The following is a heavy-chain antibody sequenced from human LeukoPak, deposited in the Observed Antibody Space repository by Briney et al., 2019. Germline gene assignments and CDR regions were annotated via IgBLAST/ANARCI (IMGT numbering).Heavy chain of an antibody. Sequence: PSQTLSLTCTVSGGSISSGDYYWSWIRQPPGKGLEWIGYIYYSGSTYYNPSLKSRVTISVDTSKNQFSLKLSSVTAADTAVYYCARVYYDFWSGYSARHFDLWGRGTLVTVPS. D-gene: IGHD3-3*01. CDR1: GGSISSGDYY. CDR2: IYYSGST. CDR3: ARVYYDFWSGYSARHFDL. J-gene: IGHJ2*01. V-gene: IGHV4-30-4*01.